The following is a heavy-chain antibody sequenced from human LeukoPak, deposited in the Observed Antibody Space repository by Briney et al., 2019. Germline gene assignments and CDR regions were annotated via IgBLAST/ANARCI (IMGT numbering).Heavy chain of an antibody. CDR3: AKALAPLWSEGGDYVRGGFDY. J-gene: IGHJ4*02. V-gene: IGHV3-33*06. Sequence: PGGSLRLFCAASGFTFSSYGMHWVRQAPGKGLEWVAVIWYDGSNKYYADSVKGRFTISRDNSKNTLYLQMNSLRAEDTAVYYCAKALAPLWSEGGDYVRGGFDYWGQGTLVTVSS. D-gene: IGHD4-17*01. CDR2: IWYDGSNK. CDR1: GFTFSSYG.